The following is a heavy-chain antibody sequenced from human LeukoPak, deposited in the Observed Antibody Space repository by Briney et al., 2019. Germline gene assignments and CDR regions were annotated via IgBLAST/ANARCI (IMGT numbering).Heavy chain of an antibody. Sequence: GASVKVSCKASGYTFTSYAMNWVRQAPGQGLEWMGWINTNTGNPTYAQGFTGRFVFSLGTSVSTAYLQISSLKAEDTAVYYCARGPQSSSWPDIPRDYWGQGTLVTVSS. D-gene: IGHD6-19*01. J-gene: IGHJ4*02. V-gene: IGHV7-4-1*02. CDR3: ARGPQSSSWPDIPRDY. CDR2: INTNTGNP. CDR1: GYTFTSYA.